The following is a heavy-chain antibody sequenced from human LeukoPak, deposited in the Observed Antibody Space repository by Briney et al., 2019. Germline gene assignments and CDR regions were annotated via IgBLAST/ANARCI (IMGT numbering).Heavy chain of an antibody. Sequence: GGSLRLSCAASGFMFSTYTFNWVRQAPGKGLEWVASLSSVVTYIYYADSVKGRFTISRDNAQNSLYLQMNSLRAEDTAVYYCARRHGSGWFYFDYWGQGTLVTVSS. J-gene: IGHJ4*02. CDR1: GFMFSTYT. CDR3: ARRHGSGWFYFDY. D-gene: IGHD6-19*01. V-gene: IGHV3-21*01. CDR2: LSSVVTYI.